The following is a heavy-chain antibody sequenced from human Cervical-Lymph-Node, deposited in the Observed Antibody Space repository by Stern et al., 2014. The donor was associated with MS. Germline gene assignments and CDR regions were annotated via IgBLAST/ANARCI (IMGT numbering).Heavy chain of an antibody. CDR1: GFIFSNYA. D-gene: IGHD6-6*01. V-gene: IGHV3-30*04. CDR3: ASDYSTSSGRGDY. J-gene: IGHJ4*02. Sequence: QLVQSGGGVVQPGRSLRLSCAASGFIFSNYAMYWVRQAPGKGLEWLSIISYDGSSKYYADSVKGRFTISRDNYRDTLYLQMNSLRTEDTAMYYCASDYSTSSGRGDYWGQGTLVTVSS. CDR2: ISYDGSSK.